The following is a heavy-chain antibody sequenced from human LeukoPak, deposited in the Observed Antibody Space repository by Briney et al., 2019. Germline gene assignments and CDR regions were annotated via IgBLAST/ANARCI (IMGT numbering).Heavy chain of an antibody. V-gene: IGHV4-39*01. D-gene: IGHD2-15*01. Sequence: SETLSLTCTVSGASISSITYHWCWIRQPPGKGLEWIATMYHSGSTYYNPSLKSRVTISVDTSKNQFSLKMRSVTAADTAVYYCASLRLRYCSGGSCHSPGRFDAWGQGTPVTVSS. J-gene: IGHJ5*02. CDR2: MYHSGST. CDR3: ASLRLRYCSGGSCHSPGRFDA. CDR1: GASISSITYH.